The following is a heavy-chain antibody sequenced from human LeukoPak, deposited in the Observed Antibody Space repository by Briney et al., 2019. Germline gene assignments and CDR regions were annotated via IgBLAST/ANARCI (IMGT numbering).Heavy chain of an antibody. CDR1: GGSMSSGDYY. Sequence: SETLSLTCTVSGGSMSSGDYYWSWIRQPPGKGLEWIGYIYYSGSTYYNPSLKSRVTISVDTSKNQFSLKLSSVTAADTAVYYCARAPVVPAYNWFDPWGQGTLVTVSS. CDR2: IYYSGST. J-gene: IGHJ5*02. V-gene: IGHV4-30-4*08. CDR3: ARAPVVPAYNWFDP. D-gene: IGHD2-2*01.